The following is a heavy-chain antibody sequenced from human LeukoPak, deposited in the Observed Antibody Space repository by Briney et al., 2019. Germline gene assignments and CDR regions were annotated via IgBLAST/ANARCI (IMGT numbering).Heavy chain of an antibody. CDR2: IYYSGST. Sequence: SETLSLTCTVSGGSISSSSYYWGWIRQPPGKGLEWIGSIYYSGSTYYNPSLKSRVTISVDTSKNQFSLKLSSVTAADTAVYYCARHKRAVAGMGYWGREPWSPSPQ. D-gene: IGHD6-19*01. CDR1: GGSISSSSYY. CDR3: ARHKRAVAGMGY. V-gene: IGHV4-39*01. J-gene: IGHJ4*02.